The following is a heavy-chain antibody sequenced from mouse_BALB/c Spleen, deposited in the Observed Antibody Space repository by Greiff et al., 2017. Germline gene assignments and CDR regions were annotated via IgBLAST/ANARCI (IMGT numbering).Heavy chain of an antibody. CDR2: INPSNGGT. J-gene: IGHJ3*01. CDR3: TRSMITAWFAD. D-gene: IGHD2-4*01. V-gene: IGHV1S81*02. CDR1: GYTFTSYY. Sequence: QVQLKQSGAELVKPGASVKLSCKASGYTFTSYYMYWVKQRPGQGLEWIGEINPSNGGTNFNEKFKSKATLTVDKSSSTAYMQLSSLTSEDSAVYYCTRSMITAWFADWGQGTLVTVSA.